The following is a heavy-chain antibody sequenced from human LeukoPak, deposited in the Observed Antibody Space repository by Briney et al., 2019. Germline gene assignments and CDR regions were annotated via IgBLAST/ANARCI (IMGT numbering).Heavy chain of an antibody. Sequence: PGGSLRLSCAASGFTFSSHWMHWVRQAPGKGLVWVSHIKSDGSFTNYADSVKGRFTISRDNAKNSLYLQMNSLRAEDTAVYYCARDRSTWIQQGAFDIWGQGTMVTVSS. J-gene: IGHJ3*02. CDR2: IKSDGSFT. CDR3: ARDRSTWIQQGAFDI. D-gene: IGHD5-18*01. CDR1: GFTFSSHW. V-gene: IGHV3-74*01.